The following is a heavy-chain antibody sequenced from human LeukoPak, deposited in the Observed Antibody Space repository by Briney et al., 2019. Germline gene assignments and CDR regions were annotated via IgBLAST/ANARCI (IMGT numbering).Heavy chain of an antibody. CDR3: ARGGYYGSGNDFRFDP. CDR2: INHSGST. CDR1: GGSFSGYY. D-gene: IGHD3-10*01. V-gene: IGHV4-34*01. J-gene: IGHJ5*02. Sequence: SETLSLTCAVYGGSFSGYYWSWLRQPPGKGLEWIGEINHSGSTYYNPSLKSRVTISVDTSKNQFSLKLSSVTAADTAVYYCARGGYYGSGNDFRFDPWGQGTLVTVSS.